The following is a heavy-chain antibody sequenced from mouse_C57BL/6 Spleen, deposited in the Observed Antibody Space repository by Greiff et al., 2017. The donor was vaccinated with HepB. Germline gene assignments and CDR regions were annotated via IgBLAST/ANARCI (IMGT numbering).Heavy chain of an antibody. CDR1: GYAFTNYL. D-gene: IGHD1-1*01. CDR2: INPGSGGT. V-gene: IGHV1-54*01. CDR3: AREGYGSTFFDY. Sequence: VMLVESGAELVRPGTSVKVSCKASGYAFTNYLIEWVKQRPGQGLEWIGVINPGSGGTNYNEKFKGKATLTADKSSSTAYMQLSSLTSEDSAVYFCAREGYGSTFFDYWGQGTTLTVSS. J-gene: IGHJ2*01.